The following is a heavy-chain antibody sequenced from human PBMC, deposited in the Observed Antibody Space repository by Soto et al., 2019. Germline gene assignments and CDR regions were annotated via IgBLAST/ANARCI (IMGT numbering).Heavy chain of an antibody. CDR1: GGSFSSYA. CDR3: ARDSRDGYNYRGDAFDI. J-gene: IGHJ3*02. Sequence: GASVKVSCKASGGSFSSYAISWVRQAPGRGLEWMGGITPIFGTANYAQKFQGRVTITADEATSTAYMELSSLRSEDTAVYYCARDSRDGYNYRGDAFDIWAQGTMVTVSS. D-gene: IGHD5-12*01. V-gene: IGHV1-69*13. CDR2: ITPIFGTA.